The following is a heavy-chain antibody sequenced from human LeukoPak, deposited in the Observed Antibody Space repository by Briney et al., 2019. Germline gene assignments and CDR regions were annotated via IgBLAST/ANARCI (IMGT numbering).Heavy chain of an antibody. D-gene: IGHD6-13*01. CDR3: AKDKNSYSSTWYGGSDY. Sequence: GGSLRLSCAASGFTFSSYAMSWVRQAPGKGLEWVSGISDSGGDTYYADSVKGRFTISRDNSKNTLYLQMNSLRAEDTAVYYCAKDKNSYSSTWYGGSDYWGQGTLVTVSS. V-gene: IGHV3-23*01. CDR1: GFTFSSYA. CDR2: ISDSGGDT. J-gene: IGHJ4*02.